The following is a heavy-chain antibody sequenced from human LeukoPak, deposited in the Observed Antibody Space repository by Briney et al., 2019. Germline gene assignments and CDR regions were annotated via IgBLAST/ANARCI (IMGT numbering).Heavy chain of an antibody. Sequence: ASVKASCKAAGYTFTSYAMHWVRQAPGQRLGWMGWINAGNGNTKYSQKFQGRVTITRDTSASTAYMELSSLRSEDTAVYYCATYRPLAAEGDYWGQGTLVTVSS. CDR1: GYTFTSYA. V-gene: IGHV1-3*01. J-gene: IGHJ4*02. CDR2: INAGNGNT. D-gene: IGHD6-13*01. CDR3: ATYRPLAAEGDY.